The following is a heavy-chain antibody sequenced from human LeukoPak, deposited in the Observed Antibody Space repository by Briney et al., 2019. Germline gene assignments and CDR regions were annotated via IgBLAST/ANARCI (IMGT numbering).Heavy chain of an antibody. CDR3: ARGVVPAAIDWFDP. CDR2: IYYSGST. D-gene: IGHD2-2*02. V-gene: IGHV4-39*01. CDR1: GGSISSSSYY. Sequence: SETLSLTCVVSGGSISSSSYYWGWIRQPPGKGLEWIGSIYYSGSTYYNPSLKSRVTISVDTSKNQFSLKLSSVTAADTAVYYCARGVVPAAIDWFDPWGQGTLVTVSS. J-gene: IGHJ5*02.